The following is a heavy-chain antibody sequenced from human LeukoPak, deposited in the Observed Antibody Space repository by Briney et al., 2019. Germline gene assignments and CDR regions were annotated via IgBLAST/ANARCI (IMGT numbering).Heavy chain of an antibody. CDR2: ISAYKCNT. J-gene: IGHJ4*02. CDR3: ARTVYYYDSSGYYYSPSYY. D-gene: IGHD3-22*01. Sequence: ASVTVSYKASGYTFTSYGISGVRQAPGQGLEWMGWISAYKCNTNYAQKLQGRVTMTTDTSTSTASMKLRSLRSDDSAVYSCARTVYYYDSSGYYYSPSYYWGQGTLVTVSA. V-gene: IGHV1-18*01. CDR1: GYTFTSYG.